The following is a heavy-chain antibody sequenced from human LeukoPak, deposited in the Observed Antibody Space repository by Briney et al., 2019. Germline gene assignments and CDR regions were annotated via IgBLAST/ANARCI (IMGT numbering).Heavy chain of an antibody. J-gene: IGHJ5*02. CDR1: GGSITNYY. CDR3: ARASLPDFKTSEDRFDP. Sequence: SETLSLTCTVSGGSITNYYWHWIRQPARKGLEWIGRIYDSGSTDYNPSLKSRVTMSVDTSKKQFSLRLSSMTAADTAVYYCARASLPDFKTSEDRFDPWGQGTLVTVSS. V-gene: IGHV4-4*07. CDR2: IYDSGST. D-gene: IGHD3-3*01.